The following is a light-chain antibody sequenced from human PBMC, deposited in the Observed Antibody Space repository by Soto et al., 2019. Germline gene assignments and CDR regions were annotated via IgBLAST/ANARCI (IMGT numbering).Light chain of an antibody. CDR2: DSS. Sequence: QSVLTQPASLSGSPGQSITISCTGTSSDVGSYNLVSWYQQHPGKAPKLMIYDSSNRPSGVPDRFSGSKSGTSASLAITGLQAEDEADYYCQSYDSSLSALYVFGTGTKVNVL. CDR1: SSDVGSYNL. CDR3: QSYDSSLSALYV. V-gene: IGLV2-14*02. J-gene: IGLJ1*01.